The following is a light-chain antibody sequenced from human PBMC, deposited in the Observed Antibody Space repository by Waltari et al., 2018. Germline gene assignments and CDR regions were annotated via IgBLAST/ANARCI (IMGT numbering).Light chain of an antibody. CDR3: HSFDKTLNEWV. V-gene: IGLV1-40*01. J-gene: IGLJ3*02. CDR1: ASNTGAGYD. CDR2: ATL. Sequence: QSVLTQPPSVSGAPGQRVTVSCTGSASNTGAGYDVQWYQQFPGRAHRLVIPATLYRPSGVPDRFPATKSGSSASLAITGLQAEDEADYYCHSFDKTLNEWVFGGGTKVTVL.